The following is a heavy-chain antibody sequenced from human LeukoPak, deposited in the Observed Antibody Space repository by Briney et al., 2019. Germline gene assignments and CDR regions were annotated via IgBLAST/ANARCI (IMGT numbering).Heavy chain of an antibody. J-gene: IGHJ6*02. CDR1: GFTFSSYA. CDR2: ITAIAGDT. Sequence: PGGSLRLSCGTSGFTFSSYAMSWVRQAPGKGLEWVSLITAIAGDTYYADSVKGRFTISRDNAKNSLYLQMNSLRAEDTAVYYCARERRAHYGDYVPPYYYYGMDVWGQGTTVTVSS. CDR3: ARERRAHYGDYVPPYYYYGMDV. D-gene: IGHD4-17*01. V-gene: IGHV3-23*01.